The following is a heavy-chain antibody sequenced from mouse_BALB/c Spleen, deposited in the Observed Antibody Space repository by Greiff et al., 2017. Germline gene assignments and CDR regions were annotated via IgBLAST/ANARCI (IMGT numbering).Heavy chain of an antibody. V-gene: IGHV2-9*02. CDR2: IWAGGST. CDR3: ARTYGNYVGYAMDY. J-gene: IGHJ4*01. Sequence: VKLQESGPGLVAPSQSLSITCTVSGFSLTSYGVHWVRQPPGKGLEWLGVIWAGGSTNYNSALMSRLSISKDNSKSQVFLKMNSLQTDDTAMYYCARTYGNYVGYAMDYWDQGTSVTVSS. CDR1: GFSLTSYG. D-gene: IGHD2-1*01.